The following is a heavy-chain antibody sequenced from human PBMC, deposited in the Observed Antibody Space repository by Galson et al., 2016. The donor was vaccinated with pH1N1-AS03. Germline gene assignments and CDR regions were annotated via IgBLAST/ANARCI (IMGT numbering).Heavy chain of an antibody. CDR3: ARQAEGRMLTLRHRYFDF. D-gene: IGHD1-14*01. CDR2: VFHSGTT. CDR1: GDSMSGYY. V-gene: IGHV4-59*08. J-gene: IGHJ2*01. Sequence: SETLSLTCTVSGDSMSGYYWTWIRQPPGKGLEWIGFVFHSGTTNYNPSLKSRVTISIDTSRTQFSLRLTSVTAADTAVYYCARQAEGRMLTLRHRYFDFWGRGIRVTVSS.